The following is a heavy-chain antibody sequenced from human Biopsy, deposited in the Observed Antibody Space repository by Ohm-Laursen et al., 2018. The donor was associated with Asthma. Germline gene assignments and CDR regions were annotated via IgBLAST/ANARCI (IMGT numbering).Heavy chain of an antibody. Sequence: SLRLSCAASGFTFSDYYMSWIRQAPGKGLERISYINGKSNSIEYADSVKGRFTISRDNAKNSLYLQMNSLRAEDAAVYYCARDSYSSGLYDDFESWGQGTLVTVSP. D-gene: IGHD6-19*01. J-gene: IGHJ4*02. CDR2: INGKSNSI. CDR3: ARDSYSSGLYDDFES. V-gene: IGHV3-11*01. CDR1: GFTFSDYY.